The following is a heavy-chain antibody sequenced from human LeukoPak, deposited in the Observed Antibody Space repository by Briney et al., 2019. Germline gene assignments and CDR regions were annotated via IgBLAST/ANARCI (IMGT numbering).Heavy chain of an antibody. D-gene: IGHD1-7*01. CDR3: AREGGNYGSWFDP. CDR2: IYRSGST. CDR1: GGSISSGGYS. J-gene: IGHJ5*02. Sequence: SQTLSLTCAVSGGSISSGGYSWSWIRQPPGKGLEWIGYIYRSGSTYYNPSLKSRVTISVDRSKNQFSLKLSSVTAADTAVYYCAREGGNYGSWFDPWGQGTLVTVSS. V-gene: IGHV4-30-2*01.